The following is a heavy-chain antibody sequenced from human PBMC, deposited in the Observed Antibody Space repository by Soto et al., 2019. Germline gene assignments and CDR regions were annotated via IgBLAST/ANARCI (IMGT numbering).Heavy chain of an antibody. J-gene: IGHJ6*04. V-gene: IGHV3-23*01. CDR2: IRGSGDRT. D-gene: IGHD1-1*01. Sequence: GGSLRLSCAASGFTFSSYAMSWVRQAPGKGLVWVSVIRGSGDRTYYADSVKGRFTISRDNSKNTLYMQMNTLRAEDTAVYYCAKQQGPGTPYYYAMDVWGEGTTVTVSS. CDR3: AKQQGPGTPYYYAMDV. CDR1: GFTFSSYA.